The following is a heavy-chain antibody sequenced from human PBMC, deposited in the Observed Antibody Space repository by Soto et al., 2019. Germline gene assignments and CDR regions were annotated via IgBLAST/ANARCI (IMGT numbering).Heavy chain of an antibody. CDR1: GGSFSGYY. Sequence: QVQLQQWGAGLLKPSETLSLTCAVYGGSFSGYYWSWIRQPPGKGLEWIGEINHSGSTNYNPSLKSRVTISVATSKNQFSLELSSVTAADTDVYYCARGRRIAARRYYFDYWGQGTLVTVSS. J-gene: IGHJ4*02. D-gene: IGHD6-6*01. V-gene: IGHV4-34*01. CDR2: INHSGST. CDR3: ARGRRIAARRYYFDY.